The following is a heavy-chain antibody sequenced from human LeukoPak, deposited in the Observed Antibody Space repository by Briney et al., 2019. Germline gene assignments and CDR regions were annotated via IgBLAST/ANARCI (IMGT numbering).Heavy chain of an antibody. V-gene: IGHV4-4*07. Sequence: SETLSLTCTVSGVSISSYYWSWIRQPAGKGLEWIGRVYTSGSTNYNPSLKSRVTMSVDTSKNQFSLKLTSVTAADTAVYYCARDLSYSSSPGLDYWGQGTLVTVSS. CDR1: GVSISSYY. CDR2: VYTSGST. D-gene: IGHD6-6*01. CDR3: ARDLSYSSSPGLDY. J-gene: IGHJ4*02.